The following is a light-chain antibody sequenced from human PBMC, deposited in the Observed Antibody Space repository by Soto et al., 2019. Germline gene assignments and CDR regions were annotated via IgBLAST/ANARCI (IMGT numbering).Light chain of an antibody. V-gene: IGKV3-15*01. J-gene: IGKJ1*01. CDR1: QSVSSN. CDR3: QQYKKWPRT. CDR2: DAS. Sequence: EIVLTQSRGTLSLSPGESATLSCRASQSVSSNFAWYQQKPGQAPRILIYDASTRATGIPARFSGSGSGTEFNLTISSLQSEDFAVYYCQQYKKWPRTFGHGTKVDIK.